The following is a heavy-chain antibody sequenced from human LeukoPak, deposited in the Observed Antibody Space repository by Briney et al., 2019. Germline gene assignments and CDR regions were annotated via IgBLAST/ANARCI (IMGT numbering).Heavy chain of an antibody. Sequence: SVTVSCKASGGTFSSYAISWVRQAPGQGLEWMGGIIPIFGTANYAQKFQGRVTIAADESTSTAYMELSSLRSEDTAVYYCARDPGIGIAAAGDAFDIWGQGTMVTVSS. CDR1: GGTFSSYA. D-gene: IGHD6-13*01. CDR3: ARDPGIGIAAAGDAFDI. V-gene: IGHV1-69*01. J-gene: IGHJ3*02. CDR2: IIPIFGTA.